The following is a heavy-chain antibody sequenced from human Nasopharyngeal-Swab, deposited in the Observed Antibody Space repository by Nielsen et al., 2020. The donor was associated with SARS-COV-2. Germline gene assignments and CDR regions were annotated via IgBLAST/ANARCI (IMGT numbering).Heavy chain of an antibody. CDR3: ARGSDYDFWSGEEEGRDG. D-gene: IGHD3-3*01. V-gene: IGHV4-34*01. J-gene: IGHJ6*02. CDR2: INHSGST. Sequence: WIRQPPGKGLEWIGEINHSGSTNYNPSLKSRVTISVDTSKNQFSLKLSSVTAADTAVYYCARGSDYDFWSGEEEGRDGWGQGKKGTVSS.